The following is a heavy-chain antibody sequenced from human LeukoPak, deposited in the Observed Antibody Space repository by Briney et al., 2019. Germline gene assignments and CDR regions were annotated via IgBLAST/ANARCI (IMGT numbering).Heavy chain of an antibody. CDR3: ARHGSYDLFDH. CDR1: GYSISSGYY. V-gene: IGHV4-38-2*01. CDR2: IYHSGST. Sequence: TSQTLSLTCAVSGYSISSGYYWGWIRQPPGKGQEWIGSIYHSGSTYYNPSLKSRVTISVDTSKNQFSLKLSSVTAADTAVYYCARHGSYDLFDHWGQGTLVTVSS. J-gene: IGHJ4*02. D-gene: IGHD2-15*01.